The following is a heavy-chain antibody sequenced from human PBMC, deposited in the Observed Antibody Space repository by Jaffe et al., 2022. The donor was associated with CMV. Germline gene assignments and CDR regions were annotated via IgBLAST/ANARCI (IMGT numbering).Heavy chain of an antibody. V-gene: IGHV3-21*01. J-gene: IGHJ4*02. CDR3: ASLALDYYDSSGYSSAFDY. D-gene: IGHD3-22*01. Sequence: EVQLVESGGGLVKPGGSLRLSCAASGFTFSSYSMNWVRQAPGKGLEWVSSISSSSSYIYYADSVKGRFTISRDNAKNSLYLQMNSLRAEDTAVYYCASLALDYYDSSGYSSAFDYWGQGTLVTVSS. CDR1: GFTFSSYS. CDR2: ISSSSSYI.